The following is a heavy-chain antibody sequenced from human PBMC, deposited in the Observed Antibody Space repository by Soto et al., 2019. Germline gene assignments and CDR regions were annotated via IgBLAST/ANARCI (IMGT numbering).Heavy chain of an antibody. Sequence: SETLSLTCTVSGYSISSGYYWGWIRQPPGKGLEWIGSIYHSGSTYYNPSLKSRVTISVDTSKNQFSLKLSSVTAADTAVYYCASSYCSSTSCYRVVEYYFDYWGQGTLVTVSS. D-gene: IGHD2-2*02. CDR1: GYSISSGYY. CDR2: IYHSGST. J-gene: IGHJ4*02. CDR3: ASSYCSSTSCYRVVEYYFDY. V-gene: IGHV4-38-2*02.